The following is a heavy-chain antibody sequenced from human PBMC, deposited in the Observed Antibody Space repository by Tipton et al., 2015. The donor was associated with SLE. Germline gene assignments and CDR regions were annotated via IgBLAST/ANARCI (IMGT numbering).Heavy chain of an antibody. CDR3: ARRHYSGPFDS. V-gene: IGHV4-39*07. D-gene: IGHD5-12*01. J-gene: IGHJ4*02. Sequence: TLSLTCTVSDGSIRSTNYYWGWIRQPPGKGLEWIASIFYTGSTYYNPSLKSRVSFSIDTSKHQFSLKLNSVTAADTAVYYCARRHYSGPFDSWGQGTLVTVSS. CDR1: DGSIRSTNYY. CDR2: IFYTGST.